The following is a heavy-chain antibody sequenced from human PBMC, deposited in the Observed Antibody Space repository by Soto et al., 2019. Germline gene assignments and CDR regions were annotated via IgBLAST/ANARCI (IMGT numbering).Heavy chain of an antibody. J-gene: IGHJ4*02. D-gene: IGHD6-19*01. CDR3: ARVYSSGWYVG. CDR2: IIPILGIA. Sequence: QVQLVQSGAEVKKPGSSVKVSCKASGGTFSSYTISWVRQAPGQGLEWMGRIIPILGIANYAQKFQGRVTITADKSASTAYMGLCSLRSEDTAVYYCARVYSSGWYVGWGQGTLVTVSS. V-gene: IGHV1-69*02. CDR1: GGTFSSYT.